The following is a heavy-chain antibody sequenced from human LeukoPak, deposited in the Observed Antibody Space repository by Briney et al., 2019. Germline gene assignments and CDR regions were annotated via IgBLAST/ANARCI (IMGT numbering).Heavy chain of an antibody. V-gene: IGHV4-39*07. CDR1: GGSISSSSYY. CDR3: ARAGSDYGDYASDY. D-gene: IGHD4-17*01. J-gene: IGHJ4*02. Sequence: SETLSLTCTVSGGSISSSSYYWDWLRQPPGKGLEWIGSIYYSRSTNYNPSLKSRVTISVDTSKNQFSLKLSSVTAADTAVYYCARAGSDYGDYASDYWGQGTLVTVSS. CDR2: IYYSRST.